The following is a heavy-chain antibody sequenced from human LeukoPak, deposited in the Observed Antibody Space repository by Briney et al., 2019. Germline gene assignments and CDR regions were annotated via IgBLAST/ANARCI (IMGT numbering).Heavy chain of an antibody. Sequence: SETLSLTCTVSGYSIISDYYWGWIRQSPGRGLEWIGNVHHSGSAYYNPSLKSRVTMSLDTSKNQFSLTLSSVTAADTAVYYCARAGRPGIAAAGTSAFDIWGQGTMVTVSS. D-gene: IGHD6-13*01. CDR2: VHHSGSA. CDR3: ARAGRPGIAAAGTSAFDI. V-gene: IGHV4-38-2*02. J-gene: IGHJ3*02. CDR1: GYSIISDYY.